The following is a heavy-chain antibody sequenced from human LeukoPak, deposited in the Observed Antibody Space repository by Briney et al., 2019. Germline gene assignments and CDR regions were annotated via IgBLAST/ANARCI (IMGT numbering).Heavy chain of an antibody. Sequence: PSETLSLTCTVSGVSVSSGSYYWSWIRQPPGKGLEWIGYIYYSGSTNYNPSLKSRVTISVDTSKNQFSLKLSSVTAADTAVYYCARDAATVTTGFDYWGQGTLVTVSS. V-gene: IGHV4-61*01. CDR2: IYYSGST. CDR3: ARDAATVTTGFDY. CDR1: GVSVSSGSYY. J-gene: IGHJ4*02. D-gene: IGHD4-11*01.